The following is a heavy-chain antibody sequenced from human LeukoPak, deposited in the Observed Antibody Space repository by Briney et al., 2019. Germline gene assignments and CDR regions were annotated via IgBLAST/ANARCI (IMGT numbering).Heavy chain of an antibody. D-gene: IGHD3-10*01. V-gene: IGHV1-2*02. Sequence: ASVNVSCAASGYTFTDYYIHWVRQAPGQGLEWMGWINPNSGGTNYAQKFQGRVTMTRDTSISTAYMEMSSLTSNDTALYFCARDENYYGSGSYCDPWGQGTLATVSS. CDR3: ARDENYYGSGSYCDP. CDR1: GYTFTDYY. CDR2: INPNSGGT. J-gene: IGHJ5*02.